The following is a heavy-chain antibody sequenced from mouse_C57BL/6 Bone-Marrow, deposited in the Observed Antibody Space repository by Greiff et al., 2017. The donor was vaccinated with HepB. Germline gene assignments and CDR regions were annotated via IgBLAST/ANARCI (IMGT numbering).Heavy chain of an antibody. CDR2: INPSSGYT. CDR1: GYTFTSYT. V-gene: IGHV1-4*01. CDR3: ARWLLRRLRPRRAMDY. Sequence: QVQLKESGAELARPGASVKMSCKASGYTFTSYTMHWVKQRPGQGLEWIGYINPSSGYTKYNQKFKDKATLTADKSSSTAYMQLSSLTSEDSAVYDCARWLLRRLRPRRAMDYWGQGTSVTVSS. D-gene: IGHD2-2*01. J-gene: IGHJ4*01.